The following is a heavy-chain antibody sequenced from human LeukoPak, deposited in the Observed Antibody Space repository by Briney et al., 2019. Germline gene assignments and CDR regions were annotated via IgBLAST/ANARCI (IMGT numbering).Heavy chain of an antibody. CDR3: ARHLVYRTSYYYGMDV. J-gene: IGHJ6*02. Sequence: PSETLSLTCTVSGGSISSSGYYWGWIRQPPGKGLEWIGSIYYSGTTYYNPSLKSRVTISTDTSKNQFSLKLRSVTAADTAVYYCARHLVYRTSYYYGMDVWGQGTTVTVSS. CDR1: GGSISSSGYY. CDR2: IYYSGTT. D-gene: IGHD3-3*01. V-gene: IGHV4-39*01.